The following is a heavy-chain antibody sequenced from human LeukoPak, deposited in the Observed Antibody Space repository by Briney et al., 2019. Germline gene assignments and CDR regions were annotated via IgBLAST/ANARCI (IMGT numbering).Heavy chain of an antibody. Sequence: GGSLRLSCAASGFTFSIYWMHWVRQAPGKGLVWVSLINSDGSGTSYADSVKGRFTISRDNAKNMLYLQMDSLRDEDTAVYDCAKEYSNGWYVDWGPGTLVTVSS. CDR2: INSDGSGT. V-gene: IGHV3-74*01. D-gene: IGHD6-19*01. CDR1: GFTFSIYW. CDR3: AKEYSNGWYVD. J-gene: IGHJ4*02.